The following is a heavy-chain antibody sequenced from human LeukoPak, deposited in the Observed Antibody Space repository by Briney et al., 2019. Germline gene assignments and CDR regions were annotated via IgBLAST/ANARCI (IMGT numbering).Heavy chain of an antibody. J-gene: IGHJ6*03. Sequence: SETLSLTCTVSGGYISSSSYFWGWIRQPPGQGLESIGSISYSGSTYHNPSLKSRVTISVDTSKNQFSLKLSSVTAADTAVYYCARAVQLERPPPLIGYYYMDVWGKGTTVTVSS. V-gene: IGHV4-39*07. CDR3: ARAVQLERPPPLIGYYYMDV. CDR2: ISYSGST. D-gene: IGHD1-1*01. CDR1: GGYISSSSYF.